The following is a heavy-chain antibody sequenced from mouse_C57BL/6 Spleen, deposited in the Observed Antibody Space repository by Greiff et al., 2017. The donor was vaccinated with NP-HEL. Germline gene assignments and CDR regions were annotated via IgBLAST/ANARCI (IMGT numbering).Heavy chain of an antibody. CDR3: AKETAIVDDYFAY. CDR1: GYSFTGYY. J-gene: IGHJ2*01. CDR2: INPSTGGT. D-gene: IGHD1-1*01. V-gene: IGHV1-42*01. Sequence: VQLQQSGPELVKPGASVKISCKASGYSFTGYYMNWVKQSPEKSLEWIGEINPSTGGTTYNQKFKGKATLTVDKSSSTAYTQLKSLTSEDSAVYYCAKETAIVDDYFAYWGQGTTLTVSS.